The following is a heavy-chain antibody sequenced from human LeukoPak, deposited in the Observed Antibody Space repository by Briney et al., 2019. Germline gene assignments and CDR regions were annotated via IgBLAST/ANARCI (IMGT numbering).Heavy chain of an antibody. V-gene: IGHV5-51*01. J-gene: IGHJ3*02. CDR1: GYRFINFW. Sequence: GESLKISCQGSGYRFINFWIGWVRQTPGKGLEWMGIIHPGDSDTRYSPSFQGQVTISVDKSISTAYLQWCSLKASDTAMYYCARRGLLGYCSGATCYDAFDIWGQGIMVTVSS. CDR3: ARRGLLGYCSGATCYDAFDI. CDR2: IHPGDSDT. D-gene: IGHD2-15*01.